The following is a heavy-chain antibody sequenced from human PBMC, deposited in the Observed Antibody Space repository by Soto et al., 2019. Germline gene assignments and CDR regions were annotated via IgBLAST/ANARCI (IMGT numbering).Heavy chain of an antibody. J-gene: IGHJ4*02. Sequence: PSETLSLTCTVSGGSISSYYWSWIRQPPGKGLEWIGYTHYSGSTNYNPSLKSRVTISVDTSKNQFSLKLSSVTAADTAVYYCARHETLNGDYDYWGQGTLVPVSS. CDR2: THYSGST. CDR3: ARHETLNGDYDY. CDR1: GGSISSYY. V-gene: IGHV4-59*08. D-gene: IGHD4-17*01.